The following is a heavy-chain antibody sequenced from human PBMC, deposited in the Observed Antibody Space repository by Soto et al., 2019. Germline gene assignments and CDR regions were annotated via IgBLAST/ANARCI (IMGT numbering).Heavy chain of an antibody. CDR3: ARGRYGDY. Sequence: QGHLVQSGAEVTKPGASVKVSCQGSGYAFTTYGITWVRQAPGQGLEWMGWISDHNGNTNYAQKLQGRVTVTRDTSTSTAYMELRSLRYDDTAVYYCARGRYGDYWGQGALVTVSS. CDR2: ISDHNGNT. D-gene: IGHD1-1*01. V-gene: IGHV1-18*01. J-gene: IGHJ4*02. CDR1: GYAFTTYG.